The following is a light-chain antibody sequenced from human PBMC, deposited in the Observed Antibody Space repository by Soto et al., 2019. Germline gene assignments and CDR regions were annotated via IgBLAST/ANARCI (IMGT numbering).Light chain of an antibody. CDR2: DVS. CDR3: SSYTSSSTLV. J-gene: IGLJ2*01. CDR1: SSDVGAYNY. Sequence: QSALTQPASVSGSPGQSITISCSGTSSDVGAYNYVSWYQQHPGKAPKLMIFDVSNRPSGVSNRFSGSESGSTASLTISGLQAEDEADYYCSSYTSSSTLVFGGGTKLTVL. V-gene: IGLV2-14*01.